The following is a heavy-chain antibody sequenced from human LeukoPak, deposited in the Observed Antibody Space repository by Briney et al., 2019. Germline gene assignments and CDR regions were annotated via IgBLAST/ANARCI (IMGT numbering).Heavy chain of an antibody. D-gene: IGHD3-10*01. CDR3: ASRYGSGSQYFDY. J-gene: IGHJ4*02. CDR2: LNPNSGNT. Sequence: ASVKVSCKASGYTFTSYDINWVRQATGQGLEWMGWLNPNSGNTGYARKFQGRVTMTRNTSISTAYMELSSLRSEDTAVYFCASRYGSGSQYFDYWGQGTLATVSS. V-gene: IGHV1-8*01. CDR1: GYTFTSYD.